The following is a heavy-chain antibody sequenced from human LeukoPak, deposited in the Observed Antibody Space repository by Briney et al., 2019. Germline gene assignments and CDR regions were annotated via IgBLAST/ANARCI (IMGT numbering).Heavy chain of an antibody. Sequence: GGSLRLSCAVSGFTFRSYWMSWVRQAPGKGLEWVSSVSNSGDYIHYADSVKGRFTISRDNSKNSLYLQMNSLRAEDTAVYYCARALIGYYFDYWGQGTLVTVSS. D-gene: IGHD2-8*01. CDR3: ARALIGYYFDY. J-gene: IGHJ4*02. CDR2: VSNSGDYI. CDR1: GFTFRSYW. V-gene: IGHV3-21*06.